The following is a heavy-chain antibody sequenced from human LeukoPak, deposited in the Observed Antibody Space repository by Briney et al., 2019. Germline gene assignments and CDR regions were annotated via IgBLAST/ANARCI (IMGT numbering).Heavy chain of an antibody. D-gene: IGHD2-8*01. Sequence: ASVKVSCKASGYIFGAYYVHWVRQAPGQGLKWMGCINPKSGGAIYAQNFQGRVTLTRDTSISTAYMELTRLTSDDTAVYYCAGAAVNDFDNWGQGTLVTVSS. CDR2: INPKSGGA. CDR3: AGAAVNDFDN. CDR1: GYIFGAYY. J-gene: IGHJ4*02. V-gene: IGHV1-2*02.